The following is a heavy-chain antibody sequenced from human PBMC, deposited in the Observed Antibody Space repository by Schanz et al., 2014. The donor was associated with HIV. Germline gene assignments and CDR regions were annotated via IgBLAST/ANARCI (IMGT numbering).Heavy chain of an antibody. D-gene: IGHD2-15*01. J-gene: IGHJ2*01. Sequence: EEHLVESGGGLARPGGSLRLSCLASGFTFSNHDMHWVRQETGKGLEWVSSITTTGDTFYPGSVKGRFTISREDAKSSLYLHMSNLRAGDTAVYYCARARIDVGWLLRRNLWYFDLWGRGTLVSVSS. CDR1: GFTFSNHD. CDR3: ARARIDVGWLLRRNLWYFDL. CDR2: ITTTGDT. V-gene: IGHV3-13*01.